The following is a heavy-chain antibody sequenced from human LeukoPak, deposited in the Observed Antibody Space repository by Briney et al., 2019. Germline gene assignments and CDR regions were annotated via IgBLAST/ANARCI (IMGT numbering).Heavy chain of an antibody. D-gene: IGHD6-19*01. J-gene: IGHJ5*02. CDR3: ARERGYSSGCPWFDP. CDR1: GFTFSSYA. Sequence: GGSLGLSCAASGFTFSSYAMHWVRQAPGKGLEWVAVISYDGSNKYYADSVKGRFTISRDNSKNTLYLQMNSLRAEDTAVYYCARERGYSSGCPWFDPWGQGTLVTVSS. V-gene: IGHV3-30-3*01. CDR2: ISYDGSNK.